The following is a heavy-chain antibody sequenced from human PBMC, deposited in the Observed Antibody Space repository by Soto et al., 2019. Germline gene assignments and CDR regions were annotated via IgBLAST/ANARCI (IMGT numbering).Heavy chain of an antibody. Sequence: ETLSLTCTVSGGSISSYYWSWIRQPPGKGLEWIGYIYYSGSTNYNPSLKSRVTISVDTSKNQFSLKLSSVTAADTAVYYCARQLAAAGTPPNWFDPWGQGTLVTVSS. J-gene: IGHJ5*02. CDR1: GGSISSYY. V-gene: IGHV4-59*01. CDR3: ARQLAAAGTPPNWFDP. D-gene: IGHD6-13*01. CDR2: IYYSGST.